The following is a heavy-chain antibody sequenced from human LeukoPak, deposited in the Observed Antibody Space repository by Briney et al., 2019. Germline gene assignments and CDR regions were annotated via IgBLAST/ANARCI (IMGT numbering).Heavy chain of an antibody. CDR3: ARHGSRWRGGLVGAFDY. CDR1: GGSISTSSYY. D-gene: IGHD1-26*01. Sequence: SETLSLTCTVSGGSISTSSYYWGWIRQPPGKGLECIGNIYYSGSTYYNPSLKSRVTISVDTSKNQFSLKLSSVTAADTAVYYCARHGSRWRGGLVGAFDYWGQGTLVTVSS. CDR2: IYYSGST. V-gene: IGHV4-39*01. J-gene: IGHJ4*02.